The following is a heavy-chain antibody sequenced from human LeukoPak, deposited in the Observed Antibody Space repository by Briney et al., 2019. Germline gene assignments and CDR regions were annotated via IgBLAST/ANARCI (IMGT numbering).Heavy chain of an antibody. J-gene: IGHJ4*02. CDR3: ARDYGYDFWSGYLDY. CDR2: INAGNGNT. V-gene: IGHV1-3*01. Sequence: RASVEVSCKASGYTFTSYAMHWVRQAPGQRLEWMGWINAGNGNTKYSQKFQGRVTITRDTSASTAYMELSSLRSEDTAVYYCARDYGYDFWSGYLDYWGQGTLVTVSS. D-gene: IGHD3-3*01. CDR1: GYTFTSYA.